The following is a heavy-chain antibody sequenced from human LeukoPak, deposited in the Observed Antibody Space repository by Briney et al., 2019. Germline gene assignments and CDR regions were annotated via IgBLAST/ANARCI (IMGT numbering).Heavy chain of an antibody. J-gene: IGHJ4*02. CDR1: GYTFTNYL. CDR3: ARDRDGYGLFDY. Sequence: GASVKVSCKTSGYTFTNYLIHWVRQAPGQGLEWMGGIIPIFGTANYAQKFQGRVTITADESTSTAYMELSSLRSEDTAVYYCARDRDGYGLFDYWGQGTLVTVSS. V-gene: IGHV1-69*13. D-gene: IGHD5-24*01. CDR2: IIPIFGTA.